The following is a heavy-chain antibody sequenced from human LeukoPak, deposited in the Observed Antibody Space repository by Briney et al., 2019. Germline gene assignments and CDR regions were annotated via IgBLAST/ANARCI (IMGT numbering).Heavy chain of an antibody. J-gene: IGHJ3*02. D-gene: IGHD5-24*01. Sequence: SETLSLTCTVSGGSISSSSYYWGWIRQPPGKGLEWIGSIYYSGSTYYNPSLKSRVTISVDTSKNQFPLKLSSVTAADTAVYYCASLEAMAEDAFDIWGQGTMVTVSS. CDR2: IYYSGST. CDR1: GGSISSSSYY. V-gene: IGHV4-39*01. CDR3: ASLEAMAEDAFDI.